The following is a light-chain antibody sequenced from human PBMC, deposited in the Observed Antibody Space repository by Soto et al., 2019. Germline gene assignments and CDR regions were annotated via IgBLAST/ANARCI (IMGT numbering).Light chain of an antibody. J-gene: IGLJ2*01. Sequence: NFMLTQPHSVSESPGKTVTISCTRSGGSIANNYVQWYQQRPGSAPTTVIYENKLTPSGSPGRFSGSTDGSSNSASLTISALQTEDEDDYYCQSYDADIVIFGGGTKVAVL. V-gene: IGLV6-57*04. CDR1: GGSIANNY. CDR3: QSYDADIVI. CDR2: ENK.